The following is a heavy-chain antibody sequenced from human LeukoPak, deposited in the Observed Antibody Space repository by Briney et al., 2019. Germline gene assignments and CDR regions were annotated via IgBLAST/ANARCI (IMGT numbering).Heavy chain of an antibody. CDR2: ISTFSGYT. Sequence: GGSLRVSCEPSGFTFSDYSMNWVRQAPGQGLEWVGSISTFSGYTFYAHSLKGRFTISRDKARSSLYLQLSSLGAEDTAVYYCAKDGSSFYLYNYIYVWGKRTTVT. V-gene: IGHV3-21*01. CDR1: GFTFSDYS. CDR3: AKDGSSFYLYNYIYV. J-gene: IGHJ6*03. D-gene: IGHD2-2*01.